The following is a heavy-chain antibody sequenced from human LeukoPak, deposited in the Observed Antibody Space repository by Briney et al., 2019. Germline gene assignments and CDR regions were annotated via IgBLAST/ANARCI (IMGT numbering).Heavy chain of an antibody. D-gene: IGHD5-18*01. CDR2: INHSGST. J-gene: IGHJ4*02. CDR1: GGSFSGYY. Sequence: SETLSLTCAVYGGSFSGYYWSWIRQPPGKGLEWIGEINHSGSTNYNPSLKSRVTISVDTSKNQFSLKLSSVTAADTAVYYCARQAPVDTAMVSSFDYWGQGTLVTVSS. CDR3: ARQAPVDTAMVSSFDY. V-gene: IGHV4-34*01.